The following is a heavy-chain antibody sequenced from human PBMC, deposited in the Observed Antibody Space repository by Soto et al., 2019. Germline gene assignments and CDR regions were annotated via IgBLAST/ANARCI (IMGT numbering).Heavy chain of an antibody. J-gene: IGHJ4*02. CDR1: GGSISSYY. V-gene: IGHV4-59*01. CDR2: IYYSGST. D-gene: IGHD3-22*01. Sequence: SETLSLTCTVSGGSISSYYWSWIRQPPGKGLEWIGYIYYSGSTNYNPSLKSRVTISVDTSKNQFSLKLSSVTAADTAVYYCARGPYYYDSSGYFYDYWGQGTLVTVSS. CDR3: ARGPYYYDSSGYFYDY.